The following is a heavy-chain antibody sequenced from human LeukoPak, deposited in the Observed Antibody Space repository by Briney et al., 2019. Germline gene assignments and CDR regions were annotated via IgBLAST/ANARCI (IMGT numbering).Heavy chain of an antibody. J-gene: IGHJ5*02. CDR3: ARGRYSSGWSITNWFDP. Sequence: SSETLSLTCTVSGGSISSYYWSWIRQPPGKGLEWIGYIYYSGSTSYNPSLKSRVTISVDTSKNQFSLELSSVTAADTAVYYCARGRYSSGWSITNWFDPWGQGTLVTVSS. CDR2: IYYSGST. CDR1: GGSISSYY. D-gene: IGHD6-19*01. V-gene: IGHV4-59*01.